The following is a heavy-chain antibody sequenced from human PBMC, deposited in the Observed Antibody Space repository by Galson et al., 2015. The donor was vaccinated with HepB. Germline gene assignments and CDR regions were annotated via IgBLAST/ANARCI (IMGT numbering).Heavy chain of an antibody. D-gene: IGHD6-19*01. CDR2: ISYDGSNK. V-gene: IGHV3-30*04. CDR1: GFTFSSYA. J-gene: IGHJ4*02. Sequence: SLRLSCAASGFTFSSYAMHWVRQAPGKGLEWVAVISYDGSNKYYADSVKGRFTISRDNSKNTLYLQMNSLRAEDTAVYYCARGDSSGWYFPYNYWGQGTLVTVSS. CDR3: ARGDSSGWYFPYNY.